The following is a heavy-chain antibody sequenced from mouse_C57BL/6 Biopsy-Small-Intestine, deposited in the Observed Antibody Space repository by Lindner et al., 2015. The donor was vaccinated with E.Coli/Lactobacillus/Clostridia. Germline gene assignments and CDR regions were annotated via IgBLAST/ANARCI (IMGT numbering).Heavy chain of an antibody. J-gene: IGHJ1*01. CDR2: IYPGSGNT. CDR1: GYTITDYY. V-gene: IGHV1-84*01. CDR3: ARGNLWYFDV. Sequence: VQLQESGPELVKPGASVKISCKASGYTITDYYINWVKQRPGQGLEWIGWIYPGSGNTKYSEKFKGKATLTIDTSSGTAYMHLSSLTSEDSAVYFCARGNLWYFDVWGAGTTVTVSS.